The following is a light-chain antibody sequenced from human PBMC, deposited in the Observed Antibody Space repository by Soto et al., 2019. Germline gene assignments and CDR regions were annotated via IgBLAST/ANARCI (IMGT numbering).Light chain of an antibody. V-gene: IGKV2-24*01. J-gene: IGKJ1*01. CDR3: MQATQFPWT. CDR2: KIS. CDR1: QSLEDSDGNSH. Sequence: IVMTQTPLSSAVTLGQPASISCRSSQSLEDSDGNSHLSWLHQRPGQPPRLLIYKISNRLSGVPDRFSGSGAGTVFTLRISRVEADDVGLYYCMQATQFPWTFGQGTKVDIK.